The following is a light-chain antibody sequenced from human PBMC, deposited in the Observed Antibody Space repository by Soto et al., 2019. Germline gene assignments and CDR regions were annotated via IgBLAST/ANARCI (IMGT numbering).Light chain of an antibody. J-gene: IGKJ5*01. V-gene: IGKV3-20*01. CDR3: QQYNSWPPIT. Sequence: ILLPQSTGTLPLSPGEVATLSCRADQSVDSTYLAWYRHRPGQAPRLLIYGASTRAAGIPDRFSGSGSGTEFTLTISSLPAEDFAVYSCQQYNSWPPITFGQGTRLEIK. CDR2: GAS. CDR1: QSVDSTY.